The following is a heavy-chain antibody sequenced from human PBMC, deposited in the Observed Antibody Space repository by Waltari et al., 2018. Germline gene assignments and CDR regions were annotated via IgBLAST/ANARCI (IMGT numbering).Heavy chain of an antibody. CDR2: IYHSGST. CDR1: GGSISSSNW. D-gene: IGHD1-1*01. V-gene: IGHV4-4*02. Sequence: VKPSGTLSLTCAVSGGSISSSNWWSWVRQPPGKGLEWIGEIYHSGSTNYNPSLKSRVTISVDKSKNQFSLKLSSVTAADTAVYYCASRQVPTLEDYYYGMDVWGQGTTVTVSS. CDR3: ASRQVPTLEDYYYGMDV. J-gene: IGHJ6*02.